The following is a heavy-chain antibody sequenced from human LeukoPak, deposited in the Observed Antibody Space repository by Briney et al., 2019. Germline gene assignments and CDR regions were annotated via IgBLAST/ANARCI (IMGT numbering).Heavy chain of an antibody. D-gene: IGHD5-18*01. J-gene: IGHJ4*02. CDR3: ARVDTAMFNFDY. Sequence: PSETLSLTCTVSGGSISSYYWCWIRQPPGKGLEWIGYIYTSGSTNYNPSLKSRVTISVDTSKNQFSLKLSSVTAADTAVYYCARVDTAMFNFDYWGQGTLVTVSS. V-gene: IGHV4-4*09. CDR1: GGSISSYY. CDR2: IYTSGST.